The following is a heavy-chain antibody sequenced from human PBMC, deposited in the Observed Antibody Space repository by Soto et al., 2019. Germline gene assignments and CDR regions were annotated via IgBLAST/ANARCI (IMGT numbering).Heavy chain of an antibody. CDR2: IYWDDDK. Sequence: QVTLKESGPTLVKPTQTLTLTCTFSGFSLSTREVGVGWIRQPPGKALEWLALIYWDDDKRYSPSLKSRLTITKDTSKNQVVLTMPNMDPVDTATYHCAHAGRMYYSILTDYQYFPRDTWFESWGQETLITVSS. D-gene: IGHD3-9*01. V-gene: IGHV2-5*02. CDR1: GFSLSTREVG. CDR3: AHAGRMYYSILTDYQYFPRDTWFES. J-gene: IGHJ5*01.